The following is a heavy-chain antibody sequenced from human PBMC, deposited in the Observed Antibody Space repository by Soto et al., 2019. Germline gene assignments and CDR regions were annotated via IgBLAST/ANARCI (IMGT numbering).Heavy chain of an antibody. Sequence: GGALRLSCAASGYTFSDYYMSWIRQAPGKGLEWISYIDTSGTKIYYADSVKGRFTITRDNAKNSLYLEMNSLRDEDTAVYYCASHYDMWSGYLSPVDYWGQGTLVTVSS. CDR3: ASHYDMWSGYLSPVDY. J-gene: IGHJ4*02. CDR1: GYTFSDYY. D-gene: IGHD3-3*01. V-gene: IGHV3-11*01. CDR2: IDTSGTKI.